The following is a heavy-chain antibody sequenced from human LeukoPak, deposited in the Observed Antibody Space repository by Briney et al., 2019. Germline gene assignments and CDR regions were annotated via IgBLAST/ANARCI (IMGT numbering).Heavy chain of an antibody. V-gene: IGHV1-46*01. CDR3: ARSGITVTTNNFDY. D-gene: IGHD4-17*01. Sequence: ASVKVSCKASGYTCTSYYMHWVRQTPGQGLEWMGIIKPSGGSTSYAQKFQGRVTMTRDTSTSTVYIELSSLRSEDTAVYYCARSGITVTTNNFDYWGQGTLVTVSS. CDR1: GYTCTSYY. J-gene: IGHJ4*02. CDR2: IKPSGGST.